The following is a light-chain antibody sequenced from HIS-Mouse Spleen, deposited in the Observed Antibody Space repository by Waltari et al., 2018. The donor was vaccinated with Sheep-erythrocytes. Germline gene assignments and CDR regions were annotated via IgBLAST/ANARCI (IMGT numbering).Light chain of an antibody. CDR2: WAS. CDR3: QQYYSTPLT. Sequence: DIVMTQSPDSLAVSLGESATINCKSSQSVLYSSNSKNYLAWYQQKPGQPPKLLIYWASTRESGVPDRFSGSGSGTDFTLTISSLQAEDVAVYYCQQYYSTPLTFGGGTKVDI. J-gene: IGKJ4*01. CDR1: QSVLYSSNSKNY. V-gene: IGKV4-1*01.